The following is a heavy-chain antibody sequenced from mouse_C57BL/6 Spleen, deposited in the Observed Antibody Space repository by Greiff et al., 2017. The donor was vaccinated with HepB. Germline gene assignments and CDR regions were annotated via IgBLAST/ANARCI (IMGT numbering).Heavy chain of an antibody. CDR1: GFTFSNYW. D-gene: IGHD2-4*01. J-gene: IGHJ2*01. Sequence: EVKLEESGGGLVQPGGSMKLSCVASGFTFSNYWMNWVRQSPEKGLEWVAQIRLKSDNYATHYAVSVKGRFTISRDDSKSSVYLQMNNLRAEDTGIYYCTGGIYYDYDGGLDYWGQGTTLTVSS. CDR2: IRLKSDNYAT. V-gene: IGHV6-3*01. CDR3: TGGIYYDYDGGLDY.